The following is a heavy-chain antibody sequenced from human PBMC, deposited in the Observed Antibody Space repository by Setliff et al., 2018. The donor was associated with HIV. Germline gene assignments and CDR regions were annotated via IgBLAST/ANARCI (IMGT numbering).Heavy chain of an antibody. CDR1: GDTLSIHP. CDR2: VYPSDGST. J-gene: IGHJ4*02. D-gene: IGHD1-26*01. CDR3: ARGVGAAGDY. V-gene: IGHV1-8*02. Sequence: GPPVKVSCKTSGDTLSIHPISWVRQAPGRGLEWMGMVYPSDGSTSYAQKFQGRVTLTRDTSINTAYMELSSLTSDDTAVYYCARGVGAAGDYWGQGTQVTVSS.